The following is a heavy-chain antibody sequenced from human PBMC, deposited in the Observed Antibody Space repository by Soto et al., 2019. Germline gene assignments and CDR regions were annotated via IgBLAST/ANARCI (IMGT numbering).Heavy chain of an antibody. Sequence: ASVKVSCKASGYTFTSYGISWVRQAPGQGLEWMGWISAYNGNTNYAQNFQGRVTMTEDTSTDTAYMELSSLRSEDTALFYCATVQGGPRENRYCVGSRCRRYEYFHQWGQGTPVTVSS. V-gene: IGHV1-18*01. D-gene: IGHD2-21*01. CDR3: ATVQGGPRENRYCVGSRCRRYEYFHQ. CDR1: GYTFTSYG. CDR2: ISAYNGNT. J-gene: IGHJ1*01.